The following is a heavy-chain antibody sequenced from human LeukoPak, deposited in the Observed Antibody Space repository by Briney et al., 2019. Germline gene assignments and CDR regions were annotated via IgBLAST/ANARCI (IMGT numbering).Heavy chain of an antibody. CDR2: ISSSSSYI. Sequence: GGSLRLSCAASGFTFSSYSMNWVRQAPGKGLEWVSSISSSSSYIYYADSVKGRFTISRDNAKNSLYLQMNSLRAEDTAVYYCAKDIEEWLVKGGGCFDYWGQGTLVTVSS. CDR1: GFTFSSYS. J-gene: IGHJ4*02. CDR3: AKDIEEWLVKGGGCFDY. V-gene: IGHV3-21*01. D-gene: IGHD6-19*01.